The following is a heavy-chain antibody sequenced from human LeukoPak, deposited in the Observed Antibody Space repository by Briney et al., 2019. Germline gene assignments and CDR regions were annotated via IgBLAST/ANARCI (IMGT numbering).Heavy chain of an antibody. V-gene: IGHV1-8*01. CDR1: GYTFTSYD. CDR2: MNPNSGNT. CDR3: ARMYYYDSSGYQADY. J-gene: IGHJ4*02. Sequence: GASVTVSCKASGYTFTSYDINWVRQATGQGLEWMGWMNPNSGNTGYAQKFQGRVTMTRNTSISTAYMELSSLRSEDTAVYYCARMYYYDSSGYQADYWGQGTLVTVSS. D-gene: IGHD3-22*01.